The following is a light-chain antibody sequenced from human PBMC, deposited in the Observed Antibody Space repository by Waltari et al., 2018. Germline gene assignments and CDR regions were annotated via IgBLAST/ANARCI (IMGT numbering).Light chain of an antibody. J-gene: IGKJ1*01. V-gene: IGKV1-6*01. CDR3: LQDYNYPRT. CDR2: AAS. Sequence: TCRASKGIRSDLGWYQQRPGKAPKLLIYAASILQNGVPSTFSGSGSDTDFTLTISSLQPEDFATYYCLQDYNYPRTFGQGTKVEIK. CDR1: KGIRSD.